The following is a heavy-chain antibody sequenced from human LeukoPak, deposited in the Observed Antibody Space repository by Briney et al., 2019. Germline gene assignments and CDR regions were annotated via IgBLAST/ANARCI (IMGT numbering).Heavy chain of an antibody. CDR1: GGSFSGYY. CDR3: ARGKTYPNYDFWSGYYMKWFDP. J-gene: IGHJ5*02. D-gene: IGHD3-3*01. CDR2: INHSGST. Sequence: SETLSLTCAVYGGSFSGYYWSWIRQPPGKGLEWIGEINHSGSTNYNPSLKSRVTISVDTSKNQFSLKLISVTAADTAVYYCARGKTYPNYDFWSGYYMKWFDPWGQGTLVTVSS. V-gene: IGHV4-34*01.